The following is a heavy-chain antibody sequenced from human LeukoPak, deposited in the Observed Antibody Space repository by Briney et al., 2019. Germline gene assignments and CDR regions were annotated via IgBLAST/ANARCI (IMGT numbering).Heavy chain of an antibody. CDR2: IHYSGST. CDR3: VRAPQGLDAIDI. J-gene: IGHJ3*02. V-gene: IGHV4-59*01. Sequence: SETLSLTCTVSGGSISRYYWSWIRQPPGKGLEWIGYIHYSGSTNYNPSLKSRVTISLDTSKNQFSLKLTFVTAADTAVYYCVRAPQGLDAIDIWGQGTMVTVSS. D-gene: IGHD6-25*01. CDR1: GGSISRYY.